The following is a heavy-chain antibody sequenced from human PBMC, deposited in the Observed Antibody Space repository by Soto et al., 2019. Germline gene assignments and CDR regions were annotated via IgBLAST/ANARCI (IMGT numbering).Heavy chain of an antibody. V-gene: IGHV3-7*03. J-gene: IGHJ4*02. D-gene: IGHD1-1*01. CDR1: GFTVSTSW. CDR3: AKDMADWNDGDYFDY. CDR2: IKPDGSDK. Sequence: GSLRLSCTASGFTVSTSWMTWIRQAPGKGLEWVAQIKPDGSDKSYVDSMKGRFTISRDNSKNTLYLQMNSLRAEDTAVYYCAKDMADWNDGDYFDYWGQGTLLTVSS.